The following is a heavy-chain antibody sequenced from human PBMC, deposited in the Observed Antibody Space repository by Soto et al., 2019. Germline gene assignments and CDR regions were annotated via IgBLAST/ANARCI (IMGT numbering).Heavy chain of an antibody. V-gene: IGHV3-21*06. Sequence: PVGSLRLSCEGSGFNFRNFNMIWVRQAPGKGLEWVSSVSGSSSYIYYADSVKGRFTVSRDNANNLVFLQMNGLRPEDTAMYYCARDPRGDFGPWGQGTMVTVSS. CDR2: VSGSSSYI. J-gene: IGHJ3*01. CDR1: GFNFRNFN. D-gene: IGHD3-10*01. CDR3: ARDPRGDFGP.